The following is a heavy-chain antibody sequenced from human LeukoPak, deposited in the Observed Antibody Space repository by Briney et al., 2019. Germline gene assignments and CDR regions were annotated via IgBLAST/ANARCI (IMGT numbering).Heavy chain of an antibody. CDR2: IKQDGSEK. J-gene: IGHJ4*02. CDR1: GFTLSTYW. V-gene: IGHV3-7*01. CDR3: ARDSAGNDY. D-gene: IGHD6-13*01. Sequence: GGSLRLSCAAYGFTLSTYWMSWDSQAEGKGMEWVANIKQDGSEKYYVVPVKGRFTLSRDNAKNSLYLQMNSLRAEDTAMYYCARDSAGNDYWGQGTLVTVSS.